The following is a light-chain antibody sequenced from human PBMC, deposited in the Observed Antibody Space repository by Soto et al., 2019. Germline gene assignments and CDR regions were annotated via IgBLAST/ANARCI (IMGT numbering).Light chain of an antibody. V-gene: IGKV3-11*01. Sequence: EIVLTQSPATLSLSPGERATLSCRASQSVSSYLAWYQQKPGQAPRLLIYYASNRATGIPARVSGSGSGTDFTLTISSLEPEDFAVYYCQQRSNWPSITFGQGTRLEIK. CDR3: QQRSNWPSIT. CDR2: YAS. J-gene: IGKJ5*01. CDR1: QSVSSY.